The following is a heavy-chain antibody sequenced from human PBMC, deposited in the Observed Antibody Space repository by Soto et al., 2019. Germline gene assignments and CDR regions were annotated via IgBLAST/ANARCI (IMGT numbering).Heavy chain of an antibody. J-gene: IGHJ5*02. CDR3: ARGSRERFGEFNWFDP. CDR1: GFTFSSYW. V-gene: IGHV3-74*01. D-gene: IGHD3-10*01. CDR2: INSDGSST. Sequence: EVQLVESGGGLVQPGGSLRLSCAASGFTFSSYWMHWVRQAPGKGLVWVSRINSDGSSTSYADSVKGRFTIPRDNAKNTLYLQMNSLRAEDTAVYYCARGSRERFGEFNWFDPWGQGTLVTVSS.